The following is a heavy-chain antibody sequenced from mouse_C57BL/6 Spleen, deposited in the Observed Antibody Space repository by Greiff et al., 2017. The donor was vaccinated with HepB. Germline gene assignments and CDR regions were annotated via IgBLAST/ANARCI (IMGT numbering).Heavy chain of an antibody. CDR3: ARDQGYYGSYYAMDY. J-gene: IGHJ4*01. CDR1: GFTFSDYY. D-gene: IGHD1-1*01. Sequence: DVKLVESEGGLVQPGSSMKLSCTASGFTFSDYYMAWVRQVPEKGLEWVANINYDGSSTYYLDSLKSRFIISRDNAKNILYLQMSSLKSEDTATYYCARDQGYYGSYYAMDYWGQGTSVTVSS. CDR2: INYDGSST. V-gene: IGHV5-16*01.